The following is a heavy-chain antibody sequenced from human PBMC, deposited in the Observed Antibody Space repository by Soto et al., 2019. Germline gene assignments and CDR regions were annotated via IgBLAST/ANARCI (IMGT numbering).Heavy chain of an antibody. CDR1: SGSINSTNW. Sequence: SETLSLTCAVSSGSINSTNWWGWVRPPPGKGLEWIGEIYHSGTTNYNPSLKSRVTISVDRPKNQFSLKLTSVTAADTAVYYCARVKAGTPSWFDTWGQGTLVTVSS. V-gene: IGHV4-4*02. D-gene: IGHD6-13*01. J-gene: IGHJ5*02. CDR2: IYHSGTT. CDR3: ARVKAGTPSWFDT.